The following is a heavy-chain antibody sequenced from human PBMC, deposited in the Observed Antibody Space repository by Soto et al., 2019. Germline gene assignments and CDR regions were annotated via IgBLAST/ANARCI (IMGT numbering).Heavy chain of an antibody. J-gene: IGHJ6*02. V-gene: IGHV4-39*01. CDR1: GGSISSSSYY. Sequence: SETLSLTCTVSGGSISSSSYYWGWIRQPPGKGLEWIGSIYYSGSTYYNPSLKSRVTISVDTSKNQFSLKLSSVTAADTAVYYRASTNRSYYDILTGNYYYGMDVWGQGTTVTVSS. CDR3: ASTNRSYYDILTGNYYYGMDV. D-gene: IGHD3-9*01. CDR2: IYYSGST.